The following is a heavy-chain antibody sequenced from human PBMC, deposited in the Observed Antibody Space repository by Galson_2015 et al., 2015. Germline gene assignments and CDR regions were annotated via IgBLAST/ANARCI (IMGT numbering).Heavy chain of an antibody. CDR3: ARTYYYGSGNPMDV. CDR1: GFTFSSYR. Sequence: SLRLSCAASGFTFSSYRMNWVRQAPGKGLEWVPYISSSSSIIYYADSVKGRFTISRDNAKNSLYLQMTSLRDEDTAVYYCARTYYYGSGNPMDVWGQGTTVSVSS. CDR2: ISSSSSII. D-gene: IGHD3-10*01. V-gene: IGHV3-48*02. J-gene: IGHJ6*02.